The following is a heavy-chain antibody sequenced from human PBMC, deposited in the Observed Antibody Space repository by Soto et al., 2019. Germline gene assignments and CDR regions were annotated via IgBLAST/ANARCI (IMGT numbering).Heavy chain of an antibody. V-gene: IGHV3-23*01. CDR1: GFTFSRNA. CDR3: AKPRADFGSGSDTFYLDN. D-gene: IGHD3-10*01. J-gene: IGHJ4*02. Sequence: EVQLLESGGGLVQPGGSLRISCLASGFTFSRNARSWVRQAPGKGLEWVSAISASGGTTYTAASVKGRFAVSRDNSNNTLYLQIDSLGAEDAAVYYCAKPRADFGSGSDTFYLDNWGQGPLVTVSS. CDR2: ISASGGTT.